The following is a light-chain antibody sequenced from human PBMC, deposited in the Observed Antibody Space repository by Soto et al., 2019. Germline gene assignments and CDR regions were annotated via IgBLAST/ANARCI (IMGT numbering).Light chain of an antibody. Sequence: QSALTQPRSVSASPRQPVTISCTGTSSNVGDYHYVSWYQQNTGKAPKLMIYDASKRPSGVPDRFSGSKSGNAASLTISGRQADDEADYYCCSYAADYSVVFGGGTKVTVL. J-gene: IGLJ2*01. V-gene: IGLV2-11*01. CDR3: CSYAADYSVV. CDR1: SSNVGDYHY. CDR2: DAS.